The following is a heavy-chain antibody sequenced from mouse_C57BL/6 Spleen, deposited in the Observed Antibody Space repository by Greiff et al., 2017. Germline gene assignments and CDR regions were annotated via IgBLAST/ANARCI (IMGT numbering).Heavy chain of an antibody. J-gene: IGHJ2*01. V-gene: IGHV1-52*01. Sequence: VQLQQPGAELVRPGSSVTLSCKASGYTFTGYWMHWVKQRPKQGLEWLGNIDPSDSETHYTQKFKDKATLTVDKSSSTAYMQLSSLTSEDSAVYYCARGTGRYFDYWGQGTTRTVSS. CDR1: GYTFTGYW. CDR2: IDPSDSET. D-gene: IGHD4-1*01. CDR3: ARGTGRYFDY.